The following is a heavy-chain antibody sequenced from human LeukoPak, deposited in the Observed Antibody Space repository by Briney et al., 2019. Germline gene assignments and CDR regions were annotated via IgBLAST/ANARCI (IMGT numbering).Heavy chain of an antibody. J-gene: IGHJ6*02. D-gene: IGHD3-10*01. CDR2: ISYDGSNK. CDR3: ARDGYYGSGRPGYYYYGMDV. CDR1: GSTFSSYA. V-gene: IGHV3-30*04. Sequence: GGSLRLSCAAYGSTFSSYAMHWVRQAPGKGLEWVAVISYDGSNKYYADSVKGRFTISRDNSKNTLYLQMNSLRAEDTAVYYWARDGYYGSGRPGYYYYGMDVWGQGTTVTVSS.